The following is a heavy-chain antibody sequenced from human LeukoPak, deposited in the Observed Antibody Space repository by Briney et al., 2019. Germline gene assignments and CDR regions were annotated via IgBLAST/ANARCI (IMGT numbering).Heavy chain of an antibody. D-gene: IGHD3-22*01. J-gene: IGHJ3*02. V-gene: IGHV4-39*07. Sequence: SETLSLTCTVSGGSISSSSYYWGWIRQPPGKGLEWIGSIYYSGSTYYNPSLKSRVTISVDTSKNQFSLKLSSVTAADTAVYYCARDSSDYYSVPPHDAFDIWGQGTMVTVSS. CDR1: GGSISSSSYY. CDR3: ARDSSDYYSVPPHDAFDI. CDR2: IYYSGST.